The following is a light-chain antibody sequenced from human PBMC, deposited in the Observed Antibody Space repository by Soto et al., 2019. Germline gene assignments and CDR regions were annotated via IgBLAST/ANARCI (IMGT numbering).Light chain of an antibody. CDR2: EVS. J-gene: IGLJ1*01. V-gene: IGLV2-14*01. Sequence: QSVLTQPASVSGSPGQSIAISCTGTSSDVGTYNHVSWYQQYPGRAPKLMIYEVSNRPSGVSNRFSGSKSGSTPSLTISGLQAEDEADYYCNSLSATGTSYVFGTGTKVTV. CDR1: SSDVGTYNH. CDR3: NSLSATGTSYV.